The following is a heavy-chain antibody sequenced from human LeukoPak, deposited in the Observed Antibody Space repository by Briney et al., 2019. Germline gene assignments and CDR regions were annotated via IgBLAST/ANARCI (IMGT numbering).Heavy chain of an antibody. D-gene: IGHD2-2*01. CDR1: GYTFTGYY. V-gene: IGHV1-2*06. CDR3: ARPLGYCSSTSCYADY. Sequence: GASVKVSCKASGYTFTGYYMRWVRQAPGQGLEWMGRINPNSGGTNYAQKFQGRVTMTRDTSISTAYMELSRLRSDDTAVYYCARPLGYCSSTSCYADYWGQGTLVTVSS. CDR2: INPNSGGT. J-gene: IGHJ4*02.